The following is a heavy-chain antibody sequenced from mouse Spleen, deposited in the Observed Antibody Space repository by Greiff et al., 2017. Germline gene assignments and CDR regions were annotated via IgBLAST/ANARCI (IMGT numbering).Heavy chain of an antibody. CDR1: GYTFTSYW. D-gene: IGHD1-1*01. V-gene: IGHV1-50*01. J-gene: IGHJ4*01. Sequence: QVQLQQPGAELVKPGASVKLSCKASGYTFTSYWMQWVKQRPGQGLEWIGAIDPSDSYTNYNQKFKGKATLTVDTSSSTAYMQLSSLTSEDSAVYYCARRGNYYDGSFHYYAMDYWGQGTSVTVSS. CDR2: IDPSDSYT. CDR3: ARRGNYYDGSFHYYAMDY.